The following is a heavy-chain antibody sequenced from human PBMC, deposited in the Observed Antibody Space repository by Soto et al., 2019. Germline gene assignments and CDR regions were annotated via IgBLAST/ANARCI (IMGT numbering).Heavy chain of an antibody. V-gene: IGHV4-38-2*01. J-gene: IGHJ3*02. CDR3: ARTWLAGGTPADAFDI. D-gene: IGHD2-15*01. Sequence: SETLSRTCAVSASSISSAYFWCFIWQPPGKGLEWIATIFHTGGTYYNPSLKSRVTISVDTSNNQFSLRLNSVTAADTALYFCARTWLAGGTPADAFDIWGQGTMVTVSS. CDR2: IFHTGGT. CDR1: ASSISSAYF.